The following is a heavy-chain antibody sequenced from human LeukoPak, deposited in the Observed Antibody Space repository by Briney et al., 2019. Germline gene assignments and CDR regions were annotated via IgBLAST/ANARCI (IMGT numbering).Heavy chain of an antibody. Sequence: SETLSLTCTVSGGSISSYYRSWIRQPPGKGLEWIGYIYYSGSTNYNPSLKSRVTISVDTSKNQFSLKLSSVTAADTAVYYCARVRDDYSPFDYWGQGTLVTVSS. CDR3: ARVRDDYSPFDY. J-gene: IGHJ4*02. CDR2: IYYSGST. CDR1: GGSISSYY. V-gene: IGHV4-59*01. D-gene: IGHD4-11*01.